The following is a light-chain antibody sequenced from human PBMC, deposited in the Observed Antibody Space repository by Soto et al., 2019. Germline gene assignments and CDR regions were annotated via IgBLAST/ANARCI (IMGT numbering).Light chain of an antibody. CDR3: HQYYSSPYS. CDR2: YAS. Sequence: DIALTQSPDSLVVSLGERATITCKTGRTVLSTSHNKNYLAWYQQRPGQPPKLRMYYASTRASGVPDRFIGSGSATEFTLTVAGLQPEDVAVYYCHQYYSSPYSFGQGTRLEI. V-gene: IGKV4-1*01. J-gene: IGKJ2*01. CDR1: RTVLSTSHNKNY.